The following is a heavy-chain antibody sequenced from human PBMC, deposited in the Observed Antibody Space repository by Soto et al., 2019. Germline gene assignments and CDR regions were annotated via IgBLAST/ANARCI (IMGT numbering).Heavy chain of an antibody. J-gene: IGHJ6*02. CDR2: ITFSGNTV. Sequence: PGGSLRRSCASSGFTFSDSYMVWIRHAPGKGLEWISYITFSGNTVYYADSLKGRFAISRDNAKNSLYLQMNRLRAEDTAVYYCARVSWREKYGMDVWGQGTTVTVSS. CDR1: GFTFSDSY. CDR3: ARVSWREKYGMDV. V-gene: IGHV3-11*01.